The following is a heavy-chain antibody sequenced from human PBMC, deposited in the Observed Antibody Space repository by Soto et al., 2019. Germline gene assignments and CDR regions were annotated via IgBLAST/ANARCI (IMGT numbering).Heavy chain of an antibody. Sequence: GSLRLPCAAAELNFISYAMRWISQETGKGLEWVSAISGSGGSTYYADSVKGRFTISRDNSKNTLYLQMNSLRAEDTAVYYCAKDFRYSSGWPANWFDPWGQGTLVTVSS. J-gene: IGHJ5*02. V-gene: IGHV3-23*01. CDR3: AKDFRYSSGWPANWFDP. CDR2: ISGSGGST. D-gene: IGHD6-19*01. CDR1: ELNFISYA.